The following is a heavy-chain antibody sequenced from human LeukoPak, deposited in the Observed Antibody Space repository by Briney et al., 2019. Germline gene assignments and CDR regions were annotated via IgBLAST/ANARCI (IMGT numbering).Heavy chain of an antibody. CDR2: IKQDGSEK. CDR3: ARDRGSSWYYFDY. Sequence: GGSLRLSCAASGFTFSSYWMSWVRQAPGKGLEWVANIKQDGSEKYYVDSVKGRFTISRDNAKNSLYLQMNSLRAEDTAVYYCARDRGSSWYYFDYWGRGTLVTVSS. D-gene: IGHD6-13*01. CDR1: GFTFSSYW. V-gene: IGHV3-7*01. J-gene: IGHJ4*02.